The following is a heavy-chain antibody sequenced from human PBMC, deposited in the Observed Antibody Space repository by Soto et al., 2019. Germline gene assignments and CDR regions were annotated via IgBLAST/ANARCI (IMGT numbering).Heavy chain of an antibody. CDR3: ARVSVTTYNWFDP. D-gene: IGHD4-17*01. J-gene: IGHJ5*02. V-gene: IGHV1-18*01. CDR1: GYTFTSYG. CDR2: ISAYNDNT. Sequence: ASVKVSCKASGYTFTSYGISWVRQAPGQGLEWMGWISAYNDNTKYAQKLQGRVTMTTDTSTSTAYMELRSLRSDDTAVYYCARVSVTTYNWFDPWGQGTLVTVSS.